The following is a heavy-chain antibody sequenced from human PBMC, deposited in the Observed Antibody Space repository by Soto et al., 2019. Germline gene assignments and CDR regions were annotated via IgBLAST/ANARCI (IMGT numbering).Heavy chain of an antibody. D-gene: IGHD3-10*01. CDR3: AQTRYLITVEAQVRDFES. CDR1: GFSLTTAGVG. J-gene: IGHJ5*01. CDR2: IDWDDDE. V-gene: IGHV2-5*02. Sequence: QINLKESGPTLVKPTQTLTLTCSFSGFSLTTAGVGVGWVRQSPGEALEWLALIDWDDDERYSPSLKTRLTITKETSNNHVVLKMTYMAPLDTPTHSCAQTRYLITVEAQVRDFESWGQGTLVSVS.